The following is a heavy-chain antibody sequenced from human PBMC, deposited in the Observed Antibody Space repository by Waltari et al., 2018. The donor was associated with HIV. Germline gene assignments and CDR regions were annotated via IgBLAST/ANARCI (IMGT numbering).Heavy chain of an antibody. D-gene: IGHD6-19*01. CDR1: GFSVSICG. CDR2: IWHDGSKK. CDR3: ARDPGTLLIAVAGAFDY. Sequence: QVQLVESGGGVVRPGRSLRLSCAASGFSVSICGMHWVRQAPGKGLEWVAVIWHDGSKKYYAGSVKGRFTVSRDTSKNTLYLEMNRLRAEDTAVYHCARDPGTLLIAVAGAFDYWGPGIPVTVSS. V-gene: IGHV3-33*01. J-gene: IGHJ4*02.